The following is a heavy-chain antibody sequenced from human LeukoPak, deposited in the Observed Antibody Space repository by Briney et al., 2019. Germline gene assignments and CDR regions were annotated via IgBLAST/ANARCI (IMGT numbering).Heavy chain of an antibody. CDR3: ARDGYGSGSYYQYNWFDP. CDR1: GYTFTSNY. V-gene: IGHV1-46*01. Sequence: ASVKVSCKAFGYTFTSNYMHWVRQAPGQGPEWMGVISPSGGSTTYAQKFQGRVTLTRDMSTSTDYLELRSLRSDDTAVYYCARDGYGSGSYYQYNWFDPWGQGTLVTVSS. J-gene: IGHJ5*02. D-gene: IGHD3-10*01. CDR2: ISPSGGST.